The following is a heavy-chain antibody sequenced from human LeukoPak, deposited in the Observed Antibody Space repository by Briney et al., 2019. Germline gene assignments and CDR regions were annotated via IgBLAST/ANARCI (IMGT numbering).Heavy chain of an antibody. V-gene: IGHV4-38-2*02. J-gene: IGHJ4*01. CDR3: ARAPYCSGGXXYPXXYYXD. CDR2: DHHSGST. CDR1: GYSISSGYY. D-gene: IGHD2-15*01. Sequence: SETLSLTCNVSGYSISSGYYWGWIRQPPGKGLEWIGSDHHSGSTYYNPSLKSRVTISIDTSKNQFSLKLSSVTAADTAVYYCARAPYCSGGXXYPXXYYXD.